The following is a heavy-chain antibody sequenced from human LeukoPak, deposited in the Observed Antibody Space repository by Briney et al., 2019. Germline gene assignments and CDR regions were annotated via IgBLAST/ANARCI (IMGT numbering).Heavy chain of an antibody. Sequence: RGSLRLSSAAPGFTSSSYGMHWVRQAPGKRLEWVAVIWYDGSNKYYADSVKGRFTISRDNSKNTLYLQMNSLRAEDAAVYYCAKDSGGAFDIWGQGTMVTVSS. D-gene: IGHD2-15*01. V-gene: IGHV3-33*06. CDR2: IWYDGSNK. J-gene: IGHJ3*02. CDR3: AKDSGGAFDI. CDR1: GFTSSSYG.